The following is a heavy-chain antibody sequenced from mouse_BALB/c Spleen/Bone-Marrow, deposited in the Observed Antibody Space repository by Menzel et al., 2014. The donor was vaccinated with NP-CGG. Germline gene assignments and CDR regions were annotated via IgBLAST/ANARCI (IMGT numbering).Heavy chain of an antibody. CDR1: GFTFSSFG. J-gene: IGHJ1*01. Sequence: EVQVVESGGGLVQPGGSRKLSCTASGFTFSSFGMHWVRPAPEKGLEWVAYISSDSDTIYYADTVKGRFTISRDNPKNTLFLQMTSLRSEDTAMYYCTRDHDYDWYFDVWGAGTTVTVSS. V-gene: IGHV5-17*02. CDR3: TRDHDYDWYFDV. D-gene: IGHD2-4*01. CDR2: ISSDSDTI.